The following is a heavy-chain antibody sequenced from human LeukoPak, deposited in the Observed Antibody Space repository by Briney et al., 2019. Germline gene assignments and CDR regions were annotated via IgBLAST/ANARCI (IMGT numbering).Heavy chain of an antibody. CDR2: INPSGGST. J-gene: IGHJ4*02. Sequence: PGASVNVSCTASGYTFTSYYMHWVRQAPGQGLEWMGIINPSGGSTSYAQKFQGRVTMTRDTSTSTVYMELSSLRSEDTAVYYCAREPQGQQLDYWGQGTLVTVSS. CDR3: AREPQGQQLDY. V-gene: IGHV1-46*01. CDR1: GYTFTSYY. D-gene: IGHD6-13*01.